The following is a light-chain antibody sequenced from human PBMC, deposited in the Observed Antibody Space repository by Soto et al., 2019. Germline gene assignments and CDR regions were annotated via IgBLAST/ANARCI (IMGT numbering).Light chain of an antibody. CDR2: DAS. CDR3: QQYNSYQGT. J-gene: IGKJ1*01. CDR1: QSVDIS. Sequence: EIVLTQSPATLSVSPGERVTLSCRASQSVDISLAWYQQKPGQAPRLLIYDASTRAAGIPARFSGSGSGTEFTLTISSLQPDDFATYYCQQYNSYQGTFGQGTKVDIK. V-gene: IGKV3D-15*01.